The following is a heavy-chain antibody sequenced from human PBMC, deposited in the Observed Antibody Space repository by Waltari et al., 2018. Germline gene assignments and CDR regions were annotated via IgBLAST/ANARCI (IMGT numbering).Heavy chain of an antibody. V-gene: IGHV1-69*05. CDR1: GGTFSSYA. J-gene: IGHJ3*02. D-gene: IGHD6-13*01. Sequence: QVQLVPSGAEVKKPGSSVKVSCQASGGTFSSYAISWVRQAPGQGLTWRGGIIPIFGTANYAQKVQGRVTITTDDSTSTAYMELSSLRSEATAVYYCAIDPDQKGSYSSSWYHDDAFDIWGQGTMVTVSS. CDR3: AIDPDQKGSYSSSWYHDDAFDI. CDR2: IIPIFGTA.